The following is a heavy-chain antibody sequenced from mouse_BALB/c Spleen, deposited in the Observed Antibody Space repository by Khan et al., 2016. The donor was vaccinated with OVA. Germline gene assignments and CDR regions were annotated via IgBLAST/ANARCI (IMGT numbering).Heavy chain of an antibody. D-gene: IGHD2-4*01. J-gene: IGHJ3*01. Sequence: VQLQQSGPGLVQPSQSLSITCTVSGFSLTNYGVHWVRQSPGKGLEWLGLIWSGGSTDDNAAFISRLSISKDNSKCQVSFKMNSLQANDTAIYYCARSYDYDEGLTYWGQGTLVTVSA. CDR2: IWSGGST. CDR1: GFSLTNYG. V-gene: IGHV2-2*02. CDR3: ARSYDYDEGLTY.